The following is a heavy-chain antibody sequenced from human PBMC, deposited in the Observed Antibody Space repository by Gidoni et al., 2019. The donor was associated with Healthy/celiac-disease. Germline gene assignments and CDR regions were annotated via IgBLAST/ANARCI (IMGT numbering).Heavy chain of an antibody. CDR2: IIPIFGTA. CDR3: ARDSARYDFWSGYHLSTFDY. Sequence: QVQLVQSGAEVQKPGSSVQVSCKASGGTFRSYAISWVRQAPGQGLEWMGGIIPIFGTANYAQKFQGRVTITADESTSTAYMELSSLRSEDTAVYYCARDSARYDFWSGYHLSTFDYWGQGTLVTVSS. V-gene: IGHV1-69*01. J-gene: IGHJ4*02. D-gene: IGHD3-3*01. CDR1: GGTFRSYA.